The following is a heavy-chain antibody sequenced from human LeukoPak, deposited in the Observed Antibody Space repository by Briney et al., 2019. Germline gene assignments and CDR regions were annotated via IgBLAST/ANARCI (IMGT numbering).Heavy chain of an antibody. V-gene: IGHV3-7*03. J-gene: IGHJ1*01. CDR3: ASGGSYYGAEYFQH. D-gene: IGHD1-26*01. CDR1: GFTFNNYW. CDR2: IKQDGSEK. Sequence: GGSLRLSCAASGFTFNNYWMTWVRQAPGKGLEWVANIKQDGSEKYYVDSVKGRFTISRDNAKNSLSLQMNSLRAEDTAVYYCASGGSYYGAEYFQHWGQGTLVTVSS.